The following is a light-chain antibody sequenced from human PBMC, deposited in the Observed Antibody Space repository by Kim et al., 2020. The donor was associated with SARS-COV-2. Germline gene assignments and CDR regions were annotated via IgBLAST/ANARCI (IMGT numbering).Light chain of an antibody. CDR3: NSRDSNDNVV. V-gene: IGLV3-19*01. Sequence: VALGQTVRSTCQGGGRRSYYATWYQQKQGQAPILVIYGKNNRPSGIPDRFSGSSSGNKASLTITGTQAGDEADYYCNSRDSNDNVVFGGGTQLTVL. J-gene: IGLJ2*01. CDR1: GRRSYY. CDR2: GKN.